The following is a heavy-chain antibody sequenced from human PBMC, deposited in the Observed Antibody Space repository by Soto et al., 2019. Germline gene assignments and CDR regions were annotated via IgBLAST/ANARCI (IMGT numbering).Heavy chain of an antibody. CDR3: ARDNRAFDY. Sequence: PSETLSLTCTVSGGSISSYYWSWIRQPPGKGLEWIGYIYYSGSTNYNPSLKSRVTISVDTSKDQFSLKLSSVTAADTAVYYCARDNRAFDYWGQGTLVTVSS. J-gene: IGHJ4*02. D-gene: IGHD3-10*01. CDR2: IYYSGST. CDR1: GGSISSYY. V-gene: IGHV4-59*01.